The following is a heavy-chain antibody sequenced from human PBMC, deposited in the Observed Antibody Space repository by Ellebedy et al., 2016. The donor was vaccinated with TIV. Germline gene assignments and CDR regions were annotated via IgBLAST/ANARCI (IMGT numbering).Heavy chain of an antibody. D-gene: IGHD3-16*01. J-gene: IGHJ6*02. V-gene: IGHV3-23*01. CDR3: ARDGGRGYGMDV. CDR1: GFTLNNYA. CDR2: ITGDTSAT. Sequence: GESLKISCAASGFTLNNYAMTWIRQAAGEGLEWVSAITGDTSATYYADSVKGRFTISRDNSRNTLYLQMNSLRAEDTAVYYCARDGGRGYGMDVWGQGTTVTVSS.